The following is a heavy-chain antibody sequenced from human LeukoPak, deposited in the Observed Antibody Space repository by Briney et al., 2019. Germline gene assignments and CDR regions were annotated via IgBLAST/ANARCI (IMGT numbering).Heavy chain of an antibody. CDR1: GGSISSYY. J-gene: IGHJ6*02. CDR3: ARDNRWFRYACYYGMDV. CDR2: IYYSGST. Sequence: SETLSLTCTVSGGSISSYYWSWIRQPPGKGLEWIGYIYYSGSTNYNPSLKSRVTISVYTSKNQFSLKLSSVTPADTAVYYCARDNRWFRYACYYGMDVSGQGTTVTVSS. V-gene: IGHV4-59*01. D-gene: IGHD4-23*01.